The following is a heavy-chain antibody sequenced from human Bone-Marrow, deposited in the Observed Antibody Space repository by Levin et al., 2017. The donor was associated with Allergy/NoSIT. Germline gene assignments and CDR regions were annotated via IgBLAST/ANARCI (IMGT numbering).Heavy chain of an antibody. Sequence: GGSLRLSCAASGFTFSSYEMNWVRQAPGKGLEWLAYVSNTGKTTNYADSVKGRFTISRDNGKNSLFLQMNSLRVEDTAFYYCAGVGPSGENDFDYWGQGSLVTVSS. J-gene: IGHJ4*02. CDR2: VSNTGKTT. CDR1: GFTFSSYE. CDR3: AGVGPSGENDFDY. D-gene: IGHD3-10*01. V-gene: IGHV3-48*03.